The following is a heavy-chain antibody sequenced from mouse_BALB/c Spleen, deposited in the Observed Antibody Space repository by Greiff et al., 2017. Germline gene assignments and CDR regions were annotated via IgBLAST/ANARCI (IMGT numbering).Heavy chain of an antibody. CDR1: GYTFTSYW. J-gene: IGHJ2*01. CDR3: ARSRYALYYFDY. Sequence: VKLMESGAELAKPGASVKMSCKASGYTFTSYWMHWVKQRPGQGLEWIGYINPSTGYTEYNQKFKDKATLTADKSSSTAYMQLSSLTSEDSAVYYCARSRYALYYFDYWGQGTTLTVSS. D-gene: IGHD1-1*01. V-gene: IGHV1-7*01. CDR2: INPSTGYT.